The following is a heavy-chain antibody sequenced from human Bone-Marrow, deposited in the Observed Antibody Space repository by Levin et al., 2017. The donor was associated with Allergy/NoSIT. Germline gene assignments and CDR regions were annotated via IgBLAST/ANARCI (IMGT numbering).Heavy chain of an antibody. CDR3: AKMALRSWTRPNPDIYFDY. Sequence: QPGGSLRLSCAASGFSFSDYAMSWVRQAPGKGLECVSGISGSGGSTNYADSVKGRFTISRDNSKNTVYLQMSGLRAEDTALYYCAKMALRSWTRPNPDIYFDYWGQGTLVSVSS. CDR1: GFSFSDYA. CDR2: ISGSGGST. D-gene: IGHD3-9*01. J-gene: IGHJ4*02. V-gene: IGHV3-23*01.